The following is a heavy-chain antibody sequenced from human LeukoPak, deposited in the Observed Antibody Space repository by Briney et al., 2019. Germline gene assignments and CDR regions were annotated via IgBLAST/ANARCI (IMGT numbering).Heavy chain of an antibody. Sequence: GGSLRLSCAASGFTFSSSWMSWVRQAPEKGLEWVANIKPDGSEEHSVDSVKGRFTISRDNSKNTLYLQMNSLRAEDTAVYYCARDGYGDYVYYFDYWGQGTLVTVSS. J-gene: IGHJ4*02. CDR2: IKPDGSEE. D-gene: IGHD4-17*01. CDR1: GFTFSSSW. CDR3: ARDGYGDYVYYFDY. V-gene: IGHV3-7*01.